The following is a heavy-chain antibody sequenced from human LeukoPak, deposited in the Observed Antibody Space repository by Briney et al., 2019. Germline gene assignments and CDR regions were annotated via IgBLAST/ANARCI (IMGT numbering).Heavy chain of an antibody. CDR2: IIPIFGIA. CDR1: GGTFSSYA. J-gene: IGHJ6*02. D-gene: IGHD6-13*01. Sequence: ASVKVSCKASGGTFSSYAISWVRQAPGQGLEWMGGIIPIFGIANYAQKFQGRVTITADKSTSTAYMELSSLRSEDTAVYYCARDSHSSSLLENGMDAWGQGTTVTVSS. CDR3: ARDSHSSSLLENGMDA. V-gene: IGHV1-69*10.